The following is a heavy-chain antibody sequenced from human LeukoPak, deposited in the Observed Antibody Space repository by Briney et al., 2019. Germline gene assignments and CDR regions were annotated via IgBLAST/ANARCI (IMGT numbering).Heavy chain of an antibody. J-gene: IGHJ4*02. CDR1: GGSISTHY. V-gene: IGHV4-4*07. Sequence: SETLSLTCTVSGGSISTHYWNWIRQPAGKGLEWIGRFSTSGSTNTNPSLTSRVTTSLDTSKNLFSLKLNSVTAADTAVYYCAREVEMARQFDYWGQGTLVTVSS. D-gene: IGHD5-24*01. CDR3: AREVEMARQFDY. CDR2: FSTSGST.